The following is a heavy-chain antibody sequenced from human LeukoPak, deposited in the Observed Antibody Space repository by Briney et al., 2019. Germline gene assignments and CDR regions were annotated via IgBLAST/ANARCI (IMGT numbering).Heavy chain of an antibody. CDR2: INPNSGGT. J-gene: IGHJ4*02. D-gene: IGHD6-19*01. CDR3: AREGYSSGFHFDY. CDR1: GYTFTGYY. Sequence: GASVKVSCKASGYTFTGYYMHWVRQAPGQGLEWMGWINPNSGGTNYAQKFQGRVTMTRDTSISTAYMELSRLRSDDTAVYYCAREGYSSGFHFDYWGQGTLVTVSS. V-gene: IGHV1-2*02.